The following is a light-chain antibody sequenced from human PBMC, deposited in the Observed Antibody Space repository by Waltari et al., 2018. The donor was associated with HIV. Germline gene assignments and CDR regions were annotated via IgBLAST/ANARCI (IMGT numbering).Light chain of an antibody. Sequence: SYDLSQPPSVSVSPGQTANITCSGDGLGYKHVYWYQQTPGQSPVLVIYQDNRRPSGIPDRSSGSNSGNTATLTISGTQAMDEADYYCQAWDRSVVVFGGGTKVTVL. J-gene: IGLJ2*01. CDR3: QAWDRSVVV. CDR1: GLGYKH. CDR2: QDN. V-gene: IGLV3-1*01.